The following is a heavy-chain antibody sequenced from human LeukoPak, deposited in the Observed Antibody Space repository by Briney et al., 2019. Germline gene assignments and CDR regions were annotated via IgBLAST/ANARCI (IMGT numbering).Heavy chain of an antibody. J-gene: IGHJ4*02. CDR1: RYSISSGYY. CDR2: IYHSGST. V-gene: IGHV4-38-2*02. D-gene: IGHD3-22*01. CDR3: ARGGYYYDSTSYYSFNY. Sequence: PSETLSLTCTVSRYSISSGYYWGWIRQPPGKGLEWIGSIYHSGSTYYNPSLKSRVTISVDTSKNQFSLKLSSVTAADTAVYYCARGGYYYDSTSYYSFNYWGQGTLVTVSS.